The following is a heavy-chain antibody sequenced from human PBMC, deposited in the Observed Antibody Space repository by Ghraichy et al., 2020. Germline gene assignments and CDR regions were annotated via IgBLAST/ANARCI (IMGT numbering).Heavy chain of an antibody. CDR2: TYYRSKWYN. D-gene: IGHD2-2*01. CDR1: GDSVSSNSAA. V-gene: IGHV6-1*01. CDR3: AREGPDIVVVPAAMLSNYYYYGMDV. J-gene: IGHJ6*02. Sequence: SQTLSLTCAISGDSVSSNSAAWNWIRQSPSRGLEWLGRTYYRSKWYNDYAVSVKSRITINPDTSKNQFSLQLNSVTPEDTAVYYCAREGPDIVVVPAAMLSNYYYYGMDVWGQGTTVTVSS.